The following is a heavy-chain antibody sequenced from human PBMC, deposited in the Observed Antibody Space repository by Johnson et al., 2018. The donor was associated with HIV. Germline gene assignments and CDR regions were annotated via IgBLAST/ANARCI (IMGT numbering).Heavy chain of an antibody. CDR3: ARAPHDAFDV. V-gene: IGHV3-66*01. CDR1: GFTVSNNY. J-gene: IGHJ3*01. Sequence: VQLVESGGGVVQPGRSLRLSCAASGFTVSNNYMNWVRQAPGKGLEWVSVIYSGGNTYYTDSVKGRFTISRDNSDNTMYLQMNSLRDEDRAVYYCARAPHDAFDVGGQGTMVTVSS. CDR2: IYSGGNT.